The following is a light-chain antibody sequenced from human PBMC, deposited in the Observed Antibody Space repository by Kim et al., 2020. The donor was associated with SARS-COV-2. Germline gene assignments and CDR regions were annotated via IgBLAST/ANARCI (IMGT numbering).Light chain of an antibody. Sequence: SYELTQPPSVSVAPGKTARITCGGNNIGSKSVHWYQQKPGQAPVLVIYYDSDRPSGIPERFSGSNSGNTATLTISRVEAGDEAEYYCQVWDGSSDLLVFGGGTQLTVL. V-gene: IGLV3-21*04. CDR3: QVWDGSSDLLV. J-gene: IGLJ2*01. CDR1: NIGSKS. CDR2: YDS.